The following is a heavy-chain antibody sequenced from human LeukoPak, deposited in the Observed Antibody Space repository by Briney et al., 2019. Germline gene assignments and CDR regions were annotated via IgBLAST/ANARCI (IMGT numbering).Heavy chain of an antibody. CDR1: GDSVSSNSAA. CDR2: TYYRSKWYN. D-gene: IGHD5-18*01. Sequence: SQTLSLTCAISGDSVSSNSAAWNWIRQSPSRGLEWLGRTYYRSKWYNDYAVSVKSRITINPDTSKNQFSLQLNSVTPEDTAVYYCASQGYSYGLNFDAFDIWGQGTMVTVSS. CDR3: ASQGYSYGLNFDAFDI. V-gene: IGHV6-1*01. J-gene: IGHJ3*02.